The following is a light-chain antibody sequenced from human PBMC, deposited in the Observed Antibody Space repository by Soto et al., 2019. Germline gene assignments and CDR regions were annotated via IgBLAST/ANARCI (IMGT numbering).Light chain of an antibody. Sequence: DIQVTQSPSTLSASVGDRVTITCRASQSIRSWLAWYQQKPGKAPKLLIYDASSLESGVPSRFSGSGSGTEFTLTISSLQPDDLATYYCQQYNTYPYTFGQGTKLEIK. CDR2: DAS. CDR1: QSIRSW. J-gene: IGKJ2*01. V-gene: IGKV1-5*01. CDR3: QQYNTYPYT.